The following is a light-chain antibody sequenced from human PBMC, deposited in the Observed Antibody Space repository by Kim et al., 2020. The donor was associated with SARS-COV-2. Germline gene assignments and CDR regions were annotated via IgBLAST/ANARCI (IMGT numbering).Light chain of an antibody. CDR1: QGISTY. J-gene: IGKJ1*01. Sequence: ASVGDRVTITCRASQGISTYLDWFQQKPGKAPKLLVYAASSLQSGVPSRFSGSGYGTDFTLTISSLQREDYATYYCQQSFSPPPTFGQGTKVDIK. V-gene: IGKV1-39*01. CDR2: AAS. CDR3: QQSFSPPPT.